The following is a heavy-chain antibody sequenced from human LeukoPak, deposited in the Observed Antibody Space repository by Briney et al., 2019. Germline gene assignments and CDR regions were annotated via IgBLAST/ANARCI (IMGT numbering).Heavy chain of an antibody. V-gene: IGHV3-30-3*01. Sequence: AGGSLRLSCAASGFTFSSYAMHWVRQAPGKGLEWVAVISYDGSNKYYADSVKGRFTISRDNSKNTLYLQMNSLRAEDTAVYYCARDRSIVGVFDYWGQGTLVTVSS. J-gene: IGHJ4*02. CDR2: ISYDGSNK. CDR1: GFTFSSYA. CDR3: ARDRSIVGVFDY. D-gene: IGHD1-26*01.